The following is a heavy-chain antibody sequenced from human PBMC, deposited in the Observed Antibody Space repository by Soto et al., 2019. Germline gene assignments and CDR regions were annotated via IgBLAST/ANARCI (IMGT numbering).Heavy chain of an antibody. CDR2: ISYDGSNK. Sequence: VQLVESGGGVVQPGRSLRLSCAASGFTFSSYAMHWVRQAPGKGLEWVAVISYDGSNKYYADSVKGRFTISRDNSKNTLYLQMNSLRAEDTAVYYCASPLGGELRRPLDYWGQGTLVTVSS. CDR1: GFTFSSYA. CDR3: ASPLGGELRRPLDY. V-gene: IGHV3-30-3*01. J-gene: IGHJ4*02. D-gene: IGHD1-26*01.